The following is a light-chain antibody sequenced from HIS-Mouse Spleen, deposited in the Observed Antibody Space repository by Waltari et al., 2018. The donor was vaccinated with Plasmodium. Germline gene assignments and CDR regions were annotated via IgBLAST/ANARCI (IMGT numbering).Light chain of an antibody. CDR3: QVWDSSSDHRV. Sequence: SYVLTQPPSVSVAPGKTARITCGGTHIRSKSVHSYQQKPGQAPVLVVYDDSDRPSGIPERFSGSNSGNTATLTISRVEAGDEADYYCQVWDSSSDHRVFGGGTKLTVL. CDR2: DDS. J-gene: IGLJ3*02. V-gene: IGLV3-21*03. CDR1: HIRSKS.